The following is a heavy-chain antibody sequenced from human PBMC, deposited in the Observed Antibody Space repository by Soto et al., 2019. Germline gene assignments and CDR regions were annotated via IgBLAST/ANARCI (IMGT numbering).Heavy chain of an antibody. V-gene: IGHV3-30-3*01. CDR1: GFTFSSYA. CDR3: ARGDGDYVCYYYGMDV. Sequence: GGSLRLSCAASGFTFSSYAMHWVRQAPGKGLEWVALISYDGSNKYYADSVKGRFTISRDNSKNTLYLQMNSLRVEDTAVYYCARGDGDYVCYYYGMDVWGQGTTVTVSS. J-gene: IGHJ6*02. D-gene: IGHD4-17*01. CDR2: ISYDGSNK.